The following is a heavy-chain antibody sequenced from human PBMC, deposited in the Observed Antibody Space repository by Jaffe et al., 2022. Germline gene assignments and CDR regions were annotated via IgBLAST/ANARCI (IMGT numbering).Heavy chain of an antibody. V-gene: IGHV3-23*01. CDR3: AKENGVWFRESPDVTRDAFDI. D-gene: IGHD3-10*01. J-gene: IGHJ3*02. CDR1: GFTFSSYA. Sequence: EVQLLESGGGLVQPGGSLRLSCAASGFTFSSYAMSWVRQAPGKGLEWVSAISGSGGSTYYADSVKGRFTISRDNSKNTLYLQMNSLRAEDTAVYYCAKENGVWFRESPDVTRDAFDIWGQGTMVTVSS. CDR2: ISGSGGST.